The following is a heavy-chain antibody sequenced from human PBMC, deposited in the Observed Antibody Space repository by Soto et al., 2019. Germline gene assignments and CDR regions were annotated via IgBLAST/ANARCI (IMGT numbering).Heavy chain of an antibody. V-gene: IGHV3-21*01. CDR2: ISSSSSYI. J-gene: IGHJ5*01. CDR1: GFTFISYS. CDR3: ARIRETWLDT. Sequence: GGSLRLSCAASGFTFISYSMTWVRQAPWKVLEWVSSISSSSSYICSADSVKGRFPITRDEANNSLYMQMNSPSDSDTSLYYCARIRETWLDTLGQGTLVTVSS. D-gene: IGHD4-17*01.